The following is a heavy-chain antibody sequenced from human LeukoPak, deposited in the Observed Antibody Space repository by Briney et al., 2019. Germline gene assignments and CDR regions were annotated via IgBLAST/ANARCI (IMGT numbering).Heavy chain of an antibody. Sequence: EGSLRLSCAASGFTVSSNYMSWVRQAPGKGLEWVSVTYSGGSTYYADSVKGRFTISRDNSKNTLYLQMNSLRAEDTAVYYCARDEPVAAAGWFAFDIWGQGTMVTVSS. CDR3: ARDEPVAAAGWFAFDI. CDR2: TYSGGST. J-gene: IGHJ3*02. D-gene: IGHD6-13*01. CDR1: GFTVSSNY. V-gene: IGHV3-53*01.